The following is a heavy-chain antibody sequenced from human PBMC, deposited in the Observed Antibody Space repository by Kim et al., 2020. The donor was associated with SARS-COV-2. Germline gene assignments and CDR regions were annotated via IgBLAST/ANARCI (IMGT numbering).Heavy chain of an antibody. CDR2: IYYSGST. Sequence: SETLSLTCTVSGGSISSYYWSWIRQPPGKGLEWIGYIYYSGSTNYNPSLKSRVTISVDTSKNQFSLKLSSVTAADTAVYYCARSSSPHRYYYDSSGYDLDYWGQGTLFTLSS. D-gene: IGHD3-22*01. V-gene: IGHV4-59*01. J-gene: IGHJ4*02. CDR3: ARSSSPHRYYYDSSGYDLDY. CDR1: GGSISSYY.